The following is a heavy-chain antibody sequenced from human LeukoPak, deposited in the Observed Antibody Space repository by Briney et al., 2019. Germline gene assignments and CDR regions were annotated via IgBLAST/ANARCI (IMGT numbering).Heavy chain of an antibody. J-gene: IGHJ4*02. V-gene: IGHV1-69*04. D-gene: IGHD3-9*01. CDR2: IIPILGIA. CDR3: ARERRGGYYDILTGYYKH. CDR1: GGTFSSYT. Sequence: SVKVSCKASGGTFSSYTISWVRQAPGQGLEWMGRIIPILGIANYAQKFQGRVTIPADKSTSTAYMELSSLRSEDTAVYYCARERRGGYYDILTGYYKHWGQGTLVTLSS.